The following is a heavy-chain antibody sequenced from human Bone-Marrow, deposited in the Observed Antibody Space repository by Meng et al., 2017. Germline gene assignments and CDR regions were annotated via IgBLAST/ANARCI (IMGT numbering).Heavy chain of an antibody. CDR3: ARDIVATIRGAFDI. J-gene: IGHJ3*02. CDR2: IKQDGSEK. D-gene: IGHD5-12*01. V-gene: IGHV3-7*03. Sequence: GGSLRLSCAASGFTFSSYWMSWVRQAPGKGLEWVANIKQDGSEKYYVDSVKGRFTISRDNAKNSLYLQMDSLRAEDTALYYCARDIVATIRGAFDIWGQGKKV. CDR1: GFTFSSYW.